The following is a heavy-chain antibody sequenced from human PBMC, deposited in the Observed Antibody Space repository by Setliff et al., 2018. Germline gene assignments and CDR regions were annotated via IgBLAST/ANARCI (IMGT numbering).Heavy chain of an antibody. CDR2: IKKDGSIK. J-gene: IGHJ4*02. Sequence: PGGSLRLSCAASGFTFRSYWMSWVRQAPGKGLEWVANIKKDGSIKYYLDSVRGRFTISRDNAENSLTLQMNSLRVEDTAVYYCSRDSGNSGMIDYWGQGTPVTVSS. D-gene: IGHD6-25*01. CDR1: GFTFRSYW. CDR3: SRDSGNSGMIDY. V-gene: IGHV3-7*01.